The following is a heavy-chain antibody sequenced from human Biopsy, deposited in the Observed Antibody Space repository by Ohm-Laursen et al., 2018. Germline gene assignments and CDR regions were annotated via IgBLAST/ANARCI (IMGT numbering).Heavy chain of an antibody. CDR1: GFTFSSYA. Sequence: SLRLSCAASGFTFSSYAMTWFRQAPGKGLEWVSTISGNSDIIYDTDSVKGRFTISRDNSKGMVYLQMDSLRVDDTAVYYCVRTWGGYDFDSWGQGTLVTVSS. J-gene: IGHJ4*01. V-gene: IGHV3-23*01. CDR2: ISGNSDII. D-gene: IGHD3-16*01. CDR3: VRTWGGYDFDS.